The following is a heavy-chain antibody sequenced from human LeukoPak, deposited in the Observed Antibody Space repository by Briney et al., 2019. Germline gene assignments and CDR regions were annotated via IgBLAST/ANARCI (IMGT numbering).Heavy chain of an antibody. J-gene: IGHJ5*02. V-gene: IGHV4-31*03. D-gene: IGHD2-15*01. CDR1: GGSISSGGYY. CDR3: AREPHGYWPFDP. Sequence: PSETLSLTCTVSGGSISSGGYYWSWIRQHPGKGLEWIGYIYYSGSTYYNPSLKSRVTISVDTSKNQFSLKLSSVTAADTAVYYCAREPHGYWPFDPWGQGTLVTVSS. CDR2: IYYSGST.